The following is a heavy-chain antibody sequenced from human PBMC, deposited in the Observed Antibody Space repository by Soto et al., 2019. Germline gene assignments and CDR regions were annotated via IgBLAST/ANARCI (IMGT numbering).Heavy chain of an antibody. V-gene: IGHV4-34*01. CDR1: GGSFSGYY. J-gene: IGHJ4*02. CDR3: ASPTYSSGSDY. CDR2: INHSGST. D-gene: IGHD6-19*01. Sequence: QVQLQQWGAGLLKPSETLSLTCAVYGGSFSGYYWSWIRQPPGTGLEWIGEINHSGSTNYNPSLKSRVTLSVDTSKNQFSLKLSSVTAADTAVYYCASPTYSSGSDYWGQGTLVTVSS.